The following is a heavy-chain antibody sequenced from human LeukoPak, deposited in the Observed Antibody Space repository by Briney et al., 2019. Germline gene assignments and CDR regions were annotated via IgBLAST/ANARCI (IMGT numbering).Heavy chain of an antibody. J-gene: IGHJ4*02. CDR3: ARCGSEIYRNFDY. D-gene: IGHD3-10*01. CDR1: GYSFSSYW. Sequence: GESLKISCKGSGYSFSSYWIGWVRQMPGKGLEWMGIFYPGDSDTRYSPSFQGQVTISADKSISTAYLQWSSLKDSDSAIYYCARCGSEIYRNFDYWGQGTLVTVSS. CDR2: FYPGDSDT. V-gene: IGHV5-51*01.